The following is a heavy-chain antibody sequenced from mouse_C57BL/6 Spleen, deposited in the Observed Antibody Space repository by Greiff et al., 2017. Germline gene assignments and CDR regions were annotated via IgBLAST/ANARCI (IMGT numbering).Heavy chain of an antibody. CDR2: IYPSDSET. CDR3: AKIWDRAWDY. V-gene: IGHV1-61*01. D-gene: IGHD3-3*01. CDR1: GYTFTSYW. Sequence: QVQLQQPGAELVRPGSSVKLSCKASGYTFTSYWMDWVKQRPGQGLEWIGNIYPSDSETHYNQKFKDKATLTVDKSSSTAYMQLSSLTSEDSAVYYCAKIWDRAWDYWGQGTSVTVSA. J-gene: IGHJ4*01.